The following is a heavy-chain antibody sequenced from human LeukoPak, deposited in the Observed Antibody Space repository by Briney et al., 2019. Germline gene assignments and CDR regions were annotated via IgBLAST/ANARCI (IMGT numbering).Heavy chain of an antibody. J-gene: IGHJ4*02. CDR1: GGSISSGGYY. D-gene: IGHD6-19*01. Sequence: PSETLSLTRTVSGGSISSGGYYWSWIRQPPGKGLEWIGYIYHSGSTYYNPSLKSRVTISVDTSKNPFSLKLSSVTAADTAVYYCARFGSGWHYFDYWGQGTLVAVSS. CDR3: ARFGSGWHYFDY. V-gene: IGHV4-30-2*01. CDR2: IYHSGST.